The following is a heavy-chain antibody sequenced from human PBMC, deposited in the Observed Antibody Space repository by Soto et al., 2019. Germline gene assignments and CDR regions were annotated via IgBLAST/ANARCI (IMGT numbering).Heavy chain of an antibody. J-gene: IGHJ6*02. Sequence: EVQLVESGGGLVQPGGSLRLSCAASGFTFSSYEMNWVRQAPGKGLEWVSYISSSGSTIYYADSVKGRFTISRDKAKNSLYLQMNSLRAEDTAVYYCARDKGDCSGGSCYYYYGMDVWGQGTTVTVSS. CDR3: ARDKGDCSGGSCYYYYGMDV. CDR1: GFTFSSYE. CDR2: ISSSGSTI. D-gene: IGHD2-15*01. V-gene: IGHV3-48*03.